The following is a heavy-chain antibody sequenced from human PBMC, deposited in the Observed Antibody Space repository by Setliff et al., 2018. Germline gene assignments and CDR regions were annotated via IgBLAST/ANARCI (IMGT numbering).Heavy chain of an antibody. CDR1: GYTFAKYG. J-gene: IGHJ6*04. Sequence: ASVKVSCKAFGYTFAKYGTSWVRQAPGQGLEWMGWINPHSGGTNFPQTFQGRVTMTRDTSITTVYMDLSSLKSDDTAVYYCARGTDYHGSGSYWAKDVWGKGTTVTVSS. CDR3: ARGTDYHGSGSYWAKDV. CDR2: INPHSGGT. D-gene: IGHD3-10*01. V-gene: IGHV1-2*02.